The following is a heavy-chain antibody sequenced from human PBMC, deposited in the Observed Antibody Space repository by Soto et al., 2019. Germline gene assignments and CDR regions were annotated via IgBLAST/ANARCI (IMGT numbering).Heavy chain of an antibody. J-gene: IGHJ4*02. CDR1: GFTFSSYS. V-gene: IGHV3-64*01. D-gene: IGHD5-12*01. CDR3: ASGSGYLLDY. CDR2: ISGNGGYT. Sequence: GSLRLSCAASGFTFSSYSMNWVRQAPGKGLEYVSSISGNGGYTYHANSVKGRFTTSRDNSKNTVYLQMGSLRGEDMAVYYCASGSGYLLDYWGQGTLVTVSS.